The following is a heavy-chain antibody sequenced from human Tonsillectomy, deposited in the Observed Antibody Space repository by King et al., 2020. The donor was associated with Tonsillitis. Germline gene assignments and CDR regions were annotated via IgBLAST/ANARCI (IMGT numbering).Heavy chain of an antibody. Sequence: VQLVESGGGLVQPGGSLRLSCAASGFTFSNFWMHWVRHAPGKGLVWVSRIKGDGSRTTYADSVEGRFTISRDNAKNTLYLQMHSLRAEDTAVYYCARWPKTGVDYYYMDVWGKGTTVTVSS. V-gene: IGHV3-74*01. J-gene: IGHJ6*03. D-gene: IGHD7-27*01. CDR2: IKGDGSRT. CDR1: GFTFSNFW. CDR3: ARWPKTGVDYYYMDV.